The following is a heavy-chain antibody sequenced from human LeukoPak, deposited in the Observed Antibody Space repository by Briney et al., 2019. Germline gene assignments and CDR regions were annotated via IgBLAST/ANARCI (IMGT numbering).Heavy chain of an antibody. CDR3: ARGVGYCSSTSCYWGNFDY. V-gene: IGHV1-69*05. CDR1: GGTFSSYA. J-gene: IGHJ4*02. Sequence: SVKISCKASGGTFSSYAISWVRQAPGQGLEWMGGIIPIFGTANYAQKFQGRVTITTDESTSTAYMELSSLRSEDTAVYYCARGVGYCSSTSCYWGNFDYWGQGTLVTVSS. CDR2: IIPIFGTA. D-gene: IGHD2-2*03.